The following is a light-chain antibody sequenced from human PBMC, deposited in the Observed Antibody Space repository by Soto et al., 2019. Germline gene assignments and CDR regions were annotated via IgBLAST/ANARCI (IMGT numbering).Light chain of an antibody. CDR3: CSYAGSSYV. Sequence: ALTQPRSVSGSPGQSVTISCTGTSSDVGGYNYVSWYQQHPGKAPKLMIYDVSKRPSGVPDRSSGSKSGNTASLTISGLQAEDEADYYCCSYAGSSYVFGTGTKVTVL. J-gene: IGLJ1*01. V-gene: IGLV2-11*01. CDR2: DVS. CDR1: SSDVGGYNY.